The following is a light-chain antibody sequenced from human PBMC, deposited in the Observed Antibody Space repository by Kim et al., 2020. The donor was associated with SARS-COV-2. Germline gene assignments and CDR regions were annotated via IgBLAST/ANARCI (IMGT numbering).Light chain of an antibody. CDR1: QTVSSY. CDR2: DAS. CDR3: QQSYSNTWT. V-gene: IGKV1-39*01. Sequence: DIQMTQSPSSLSASVGDRVTITCRASQTVSSYLNWYQQKPGKAPNLLIYDASKLHDGVPSRFSGSGSGTDFTLTISSLQPEDSATYYCQQSYSNTWTFGQGTKVDIK. J-gene: IGKJ1*01.